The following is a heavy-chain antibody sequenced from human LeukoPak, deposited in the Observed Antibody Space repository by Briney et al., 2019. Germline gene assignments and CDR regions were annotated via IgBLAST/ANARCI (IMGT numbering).Heavy chain of an antibody. CDR2: ISGSGGIT. J-gene: IGHJ4*02. CDR3: AKDATWFGGRYASFDY. Sequence: GGSLRLSCAASGFTFSSYAMSWVRQAPGKGPEWVSAISGSGGITYYADSVKGRFTVSRDNSKSTLYLQMNSLRAEDTAVYYCAKDATWFGGRYASFDYWGQGTLVTVSS. V-gene: IGHV3-23*01. CDR1: GFTFSSYA. D-gene: IGHD1-26*01.